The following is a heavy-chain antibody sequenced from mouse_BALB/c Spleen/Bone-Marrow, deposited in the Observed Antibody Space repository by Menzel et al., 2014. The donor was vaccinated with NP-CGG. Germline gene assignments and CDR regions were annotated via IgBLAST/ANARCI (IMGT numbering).Heavy chain of an antibody. CDR3: ARTYRPFALDY. CDR1: GFTFSDYY. J-gene: IGHJ4*01. CDR2: TSDGGSYT. D-gene: IGHD2-14*01. Sequence: EVKLVESGGGLVKPGGSLKLSCAASGFTFSDYYMYWVRQTPEKRLEWVATTSDGGSYTDYPGSVKGRFTVSRDNAKNNLYLQVSSLKSEDTTMYYCARTYRPFALDYWGQGTSVTVSS. V-gene: IGHV5-4*02.